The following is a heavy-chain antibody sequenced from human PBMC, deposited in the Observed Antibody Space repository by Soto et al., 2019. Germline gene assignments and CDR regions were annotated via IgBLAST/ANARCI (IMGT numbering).Heavy chain of an antibody. Sequence: GGSLRLSCAASGFTFSSYSMNWVRQAPGKGLEWVSSISSSSSYIYYADSVKGRFTISRDNAKNSLYLQMNSLRAEDTAVYYCASGFLGGLSGSSWFYFDYWGQGTLVTVSS. CDR3: ASGFLGGLSGSSWFYFDY. D-gene: IGHD6-13*01. J-gene: IGHJ4*02. CDR2: ISSSSSYI. V-gene: IGHV3-21*01. CDR1: GFTFSSYS.